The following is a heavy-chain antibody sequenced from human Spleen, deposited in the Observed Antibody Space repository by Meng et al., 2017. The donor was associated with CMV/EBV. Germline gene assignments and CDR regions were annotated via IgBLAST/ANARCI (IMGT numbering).Heavy chain of an antibody. D-gene: IGHD6-6*01. V-gene: IGHV4-61*01. CDR1: GGSVTIGSYY. CDR2: IYYTGST. CDR3: ARGSSSYFDF. J-gene: IGHJ4*02. Sequence: CSVSGGSVTIGSYYWSWLRQPPGKGLEWLGYIYYTGSTSYNPSLKSRVTISLDTSKNQFSLRLSSVTAADTAVYYCARGSSSYFDFWGRGTLVTVSS.